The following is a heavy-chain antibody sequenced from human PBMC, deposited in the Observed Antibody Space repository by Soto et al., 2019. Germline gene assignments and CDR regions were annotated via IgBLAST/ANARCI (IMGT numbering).Heavy chain of an antibody. V-gene: IGHV3-7*01. CDR2: IKQDGSEK. Sequence: QPGGSLRLSCAASGFTFSSYWMSWVRQAPGKGLEWVVNIKQDGSEKYYVDSVKGRFTISRDNAKNSLYLQMNSLRAEDTAVYYCANIAAAGTRIDAFDIWGQGTMVTVSS. CDR3: ANIAAAGTRIDAFDI. D-gene: IGHD6-13*01. J-gene: IGHJ3*02. CDR1: GFTFSSYW.